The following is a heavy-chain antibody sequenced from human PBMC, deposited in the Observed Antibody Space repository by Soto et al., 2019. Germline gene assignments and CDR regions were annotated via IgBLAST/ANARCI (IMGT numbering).Heavy chain of an antibody. J-gene: IGHJ4*02. CDR1: GGSFSGYY. CDR2: INHSGST. V-gene: IGHV4-34*01. Sequence: PSETLSLTCAAYGGSFSGYYWSWIRQPPGKGLEWIGEINHSGSTNYNPSLKSRVTISVDTSKNQFSLKLSSVTAADTAVYYCARGRGTMPLWGQGTLVTVSS. CDR3: ARGRGTMPL. D-gene: IGHD2-2*01.